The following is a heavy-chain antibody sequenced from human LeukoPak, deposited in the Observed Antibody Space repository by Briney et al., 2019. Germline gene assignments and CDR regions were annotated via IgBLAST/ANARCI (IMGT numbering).Heavy chain of an antibody. Sequence: SETLSLTCAVYGGSFSGYYWSWIRQPPGKGLEWIGEINHSGSTNYNPSLKSRVTISVDTSKNQFSLKLSSVPAADTAVYYCARLEYYDFWSGYYTGRSDDAFDIWGQGTMVTVSS. D-gene: IGHD3-3*01. J-gene: IGHJ3*02. CDR3: ARLEYYDFWSGYYTGRSDDAFDI. CDR1: GGSFSGYY. CDR2: INHSGST. V-gene: IGHV4-34*01.